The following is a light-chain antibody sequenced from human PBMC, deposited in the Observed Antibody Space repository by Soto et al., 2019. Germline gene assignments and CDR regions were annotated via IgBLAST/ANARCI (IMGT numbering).Light chain of an antibody. CDR1: RSDIGSYNY. CDR2: GVS. CDR3: LSYTGSSTSYV. J-gene: IGLJ1*01. Sequence: QSALTNPASVSGSPGQSITISCSGTRSDIGSYNYVAWYQQFPGKTPKILIYGVSNRPSGVSSRFSGSKSGNTASMTISGLQAEDEADYYCLSYTGSSTSYVFGSGTKVTVL. V-gene: IGLV2-14*01.